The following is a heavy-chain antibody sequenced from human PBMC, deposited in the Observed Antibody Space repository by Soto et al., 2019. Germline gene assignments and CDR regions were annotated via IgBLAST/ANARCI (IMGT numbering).Heavy chain of an antibody. J-gene: IGHJ6*03. Sequence: SETLSLTCTVSGGSISSYYWSWIRQPPGKGLEWIGYIYYSGSTNYNPSLKSRVTISVDTSKNQFSLKLSSVTAADTAVYYCARFRPADWYMGVWGKGTTVTVSS. CDR1: GGSISSYY. D-gene: IGHD6-25*01. V-gene: IGHV4-59*01. CDR2: IYYSGST. CDR3: ARFRPADWYMGV.